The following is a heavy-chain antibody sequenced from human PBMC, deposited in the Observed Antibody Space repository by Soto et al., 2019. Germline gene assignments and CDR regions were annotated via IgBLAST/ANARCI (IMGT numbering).Heavy chain of an antibody. CDR1: GGSISSSSYY. V-gene: IGHV4-39*01. D-gene: IGHD5-12*01. Sequence: TSETLSLTCTVSGGSISSSSYYWGWIRQPPGKGLEWIGSIYYSGGTYYNPSLKSLVTISVDMSKNQFSLKLSSVTAADTSVYYCARRGDGYNYRTFDYWGQGTLVTVSS. CDR3: ARRGDGYNYRTFDY. CDR2: IYYSGGT. J-gene: IGHJ4*02.